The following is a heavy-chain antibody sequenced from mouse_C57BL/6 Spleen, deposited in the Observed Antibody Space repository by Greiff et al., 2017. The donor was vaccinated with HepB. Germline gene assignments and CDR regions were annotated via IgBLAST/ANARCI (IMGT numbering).Heavy chain of an antibody. CDR2: ISYDGSN. CDR1: GYSITSCYY. CDR3: ARERRGDYFDY. V-gene: IGHV3-6*01. Sequence: EVQVVESGPGLVKPSQSLSLTCSVTGYSITSCYYWNWIRQCPGNKLEWMGYISYDGSNNYNPSLKNRISITRDTSKNQFFLKLSSVTTEDTATYYCARERRGDYFDYWGQGTTLTVSS. J-gene: IGHJ2*01.